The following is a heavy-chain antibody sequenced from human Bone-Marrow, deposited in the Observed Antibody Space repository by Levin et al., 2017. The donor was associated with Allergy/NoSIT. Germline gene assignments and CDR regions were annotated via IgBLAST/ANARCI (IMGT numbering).Heavy chain of an antibody. CDR3: AKNGGWYVAGYFDH. CDR1: GFIVSGNY. CDR2: IYSDGRT. J-gene: IGHJ4*02. D-gene: IGHD6-19*01. V-gene: IGHV3-66*02. Sequence: GESLKISCAASGFIVSGNYMSWVRQAPGKGLEWVSVIYSDGRTYYADSVQGRFTISRDNFKNALFLQMNSLRAEDTAVYYCAKNGGWYVAGYFDHWGQGTMVTVSS.